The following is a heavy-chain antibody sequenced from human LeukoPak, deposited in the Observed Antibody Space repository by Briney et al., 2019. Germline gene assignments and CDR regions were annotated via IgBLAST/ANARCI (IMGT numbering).Heavy chain of an antibody. D-gene: IGHD5-18*01. Sequence: ASVKVSCKASGYTFTGYYMHWVRQAPGQGLEWMGWINPNSGGTNYAQKFQGRVTVTRDTSISTVYMELSRLTSDDTALYYCARTKAMVDPFDIWGQGTMVTVSS. CDR3: ARTKAMVDPFDI. CDR1: GYTFTGYY. CDR2: INPNSGGT. J-gene: IGHJ3*02. V-gene: IGHV1-2*02.